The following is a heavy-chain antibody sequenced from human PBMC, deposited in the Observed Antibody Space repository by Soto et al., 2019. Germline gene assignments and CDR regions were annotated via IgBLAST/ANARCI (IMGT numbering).Heavy chain of an antibody. V-gene: IGHV3-64*01. CDR3: VRRVSVAYDY. CDR1: GFTFSSYD. CDR2: ISSNGGTT. D-gene: IGHD2-15*01. Sequence: ESGGGMVQPWGSLRLSCVASGFTFSSYDMHWVRQAPGKGLEYVSYISSNGGTTYYGNSVKGRFTISRDNSKNTLYLQMGSLRAEFMAVYYCVRRVSVAYDYLGQVTRVTVFS. J-gene: IGHJ4*02.